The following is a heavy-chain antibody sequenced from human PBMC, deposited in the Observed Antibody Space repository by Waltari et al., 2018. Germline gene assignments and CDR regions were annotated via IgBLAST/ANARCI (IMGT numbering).Heavy chain of an antibody. CDR2: IKQDGSEK. D-gene: IGHD2-8*01. J-gene: IGHJ6*03. CDR3: ARSSYCTNGVCYPYYYYYYMDV. V-gene: IGHV3-7*01. Sequence: EVQLVESGGGLVQPGGSLRLSCAASGFTFSSYWMSWVRQAPGKGLEWVANIKQDGSEKCCVDCVKGRFNISKDNAKNSLYLQMISLRADDKAVYYCARSSYCTNGVCYPYYYYYYMDVWGKGTTVTVSS. CDR1: GFTFSSYW.